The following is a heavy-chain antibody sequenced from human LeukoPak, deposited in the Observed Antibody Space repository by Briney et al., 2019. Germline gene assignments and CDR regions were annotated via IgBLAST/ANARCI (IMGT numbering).Heavy chain of an antibody. J-gene: IGHJ4*02. D-gene: IGHD2-2*01. CDR2: MKQDGSEK. V-gene: IGHV3-7*01. CDR3: SSGGYCNSTSCYGEN. CDR1: GFTFSPYW. Sequence: GGSLGLSCAASGFTFSPYWMNWVRQAPGKGLEWVANMKQDGSEKYYVDSVKGRFTISRDNAKNSLYLQMNSLRAEDTAVYYCSSGGYCNSTSCYGENWGQGTLVTVSS.